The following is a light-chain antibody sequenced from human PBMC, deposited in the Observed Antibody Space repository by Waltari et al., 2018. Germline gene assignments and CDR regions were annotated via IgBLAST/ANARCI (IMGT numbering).Light chain of an antibody. CDR1: SSDVGGYNY. V-gene: IGLV2-11*01. CDR3: CSYGGVNTLGVL. CDR2: DVS. Sequence: QSALTQPRPVSGSPGQSVTISCTGTSSDVGGYNYVSWYQQPPGKAPKFRIYDVSKRPSGVPDRFSGSKSGNTASLTISGLQIEDEADYYCCSYGGVNTLGVLFGGGSKLTV. J-gene: IGLJ2*01.